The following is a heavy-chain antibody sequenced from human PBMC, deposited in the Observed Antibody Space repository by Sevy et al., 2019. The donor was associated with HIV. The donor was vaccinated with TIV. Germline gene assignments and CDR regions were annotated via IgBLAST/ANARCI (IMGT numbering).Heavy chain of an antibody. D-gene: IGHD6-13*01. CDR1: GFTFSSYA. Sequence: GGSLRLSCAASGFTFSSYAMHWVRQAPGKGLEWVAVIWYDGSNIYYADSVKGRFTISRDNSKNSLYLQMNSLRAEDTAVYYCARSWEQQLHDAFDIWGQGTMVTVSS. CDR3: ARSWEQQLHDAFDI. CDR2: IWYDGSNI. V-gene: IGHV3-33*08. J-gene: IGHJ3*02.